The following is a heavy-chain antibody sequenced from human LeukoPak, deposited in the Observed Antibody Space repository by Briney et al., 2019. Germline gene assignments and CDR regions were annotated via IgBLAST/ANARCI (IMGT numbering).Heavy chain of an antibody. CDR3: ASWPAESYYYYGMDV. J-gene: IGHJ6*04. CDR1: GGTFSSYA. V-gene: IGHV1-69*13. CDR2: IIPILGTA. Sequence: ASVKVSCKASGGTFSSYAIGWVRQAPGQGLEWMGGIIPILGTANYAQKLQGRVTITADESTSTAYMELSSLRSEDTAVYYCASWPAESYYYYGMDVWGKGTTVTVSS.